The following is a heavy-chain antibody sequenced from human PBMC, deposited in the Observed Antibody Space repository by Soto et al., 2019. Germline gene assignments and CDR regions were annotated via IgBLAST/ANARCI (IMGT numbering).Heavy chain of an antibody. D-gene: IGHD2-2*01. Sequence: QVPLVQSGAEVKKPGASVKVSCKASGYTFTSYGITWVRQAPGQGLEWMGWISAYNGNTNYAQKLQGRVTMTTNTSTSTAYMELRSLRSDDTAVYYCARVRGDIVVVPAATPYYYYGMDVWGQGTTVTVSS. V-gene: IGHV1-18*01. CDR3: ARVRGDIVVVPAATPYYYYGMDV. CDR2: ISAYNGNT. J-gene: IGHJ6*02. CDR1: GYTFTSYG.